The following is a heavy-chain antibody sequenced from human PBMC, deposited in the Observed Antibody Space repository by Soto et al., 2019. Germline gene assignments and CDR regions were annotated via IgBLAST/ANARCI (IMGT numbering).Heavy chain of an antibody. CDR2: IWYDGSNK. J-gene: IGHJ4*02. D-gene: IGHD2-15*01. Sequence: QVQLVESGGGVVQPGRSLRLSCAASGFTFSSYGMHWVRQAPGKGLEWVAVIWYDGSNKYYADSVKGRFTISRDNSKNTLNLQMNRLRAEDPAVYDWASDGYCSGGSCYPVPVFAYWGQGTLVTVSS. CDR1: GFTFSSYG. V-gene: IGHV3-33*01. CDR3: ASDGYCSGGSCYPVPVFAY.